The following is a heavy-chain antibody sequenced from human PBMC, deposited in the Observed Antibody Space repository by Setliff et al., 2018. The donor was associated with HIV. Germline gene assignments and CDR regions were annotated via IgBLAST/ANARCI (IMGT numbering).Heavy chain of an antibody. Sequence: PSETLSLTCAVSGGSISDDKWWDWVRQPPGKGLEWIGEIYHTGRTNCDSSLKSRVTMSVNKTKNEFSLKMTSVTAADTAVYYCTRAPGGGKDYFAYWGRGILVTVSS. D-gene: IGHD3-16*01. CDR1: GGSISDDKW. V-gene: IGHV4-4*02. CDR2: IYHTGRT. CDR3: TRAPGGGKDYFAY. J-gene: IGHJ4*02.